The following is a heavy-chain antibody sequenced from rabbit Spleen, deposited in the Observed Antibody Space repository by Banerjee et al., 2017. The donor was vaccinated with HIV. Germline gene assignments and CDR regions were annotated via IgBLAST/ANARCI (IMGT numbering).Heavy chain of an antibody. CDR1: GVSFSFSSY. Sequence: QEQLVESGGGLVQPGASLTLTCTASGVSFSFSSYMCWVRQAPGKGLEWIACIDTGSSGFTYLATWAKGRFTISKSSSTTVTLQVTRLTAADTATYFCARDSGSSFSSYGMDLWGPGTLVTVS. CDR2: IDTGSSGFT. J-gene: IGHJ6*01. V-gene: IGHV1S45*01. D-gene: IGHD8-1*01. CDR3: ARDSGSSFSSYGMDL.